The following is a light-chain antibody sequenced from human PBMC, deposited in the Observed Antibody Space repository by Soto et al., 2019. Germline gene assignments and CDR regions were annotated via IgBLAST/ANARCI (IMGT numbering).Light chain of an antibody. CDR1: QSVSSSY. CDR2: GAS. V-gene: IGKV3-15*01. J-gene: IGKJ1*01. CDR3: QQYNNWPRT. Sequence: EIVLTQSPVTLSLSPGERATLSCRASQSVSSSYLAWYQHQPGQAPRLLIYGASTRATGIPARFSGSGSGTEFTLTISSLQSEDFAVYYCQQYNNWPRTFGQGTKVDIK.